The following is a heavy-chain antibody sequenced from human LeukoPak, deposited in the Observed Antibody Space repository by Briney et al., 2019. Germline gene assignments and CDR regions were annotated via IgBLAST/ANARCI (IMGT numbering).Heavy chain of an antibody. CDR1: GGSISSSDYY. CDR2: IYYGGST. CDR3: ARALGYCSGGPCTRGYNWFDP. V-gene: IGHV4-39*01. J-gene: IGHJ5*02. D-gene: IGHD2-15*01. Sequence: PSETLSLTCTVSGGSISSSDYYWGWIRQPPGKGLEWIGSIYYGGSTYYNPSLKSRVTISVDTSMNQFSLKLSFVTTADTAVYYCARALGYCSGGPCTRGYNWFDPWGQGTLVTVPS.